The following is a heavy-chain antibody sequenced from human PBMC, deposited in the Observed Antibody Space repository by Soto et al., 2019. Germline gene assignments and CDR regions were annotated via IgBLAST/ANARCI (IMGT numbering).Heavy chain of an antibody. Sequence: ASVKVSCKSSDNTFTHYGINWVRQAPGQGLEWMGWISGYNGNTKYAQKFQDRVTMTADTSTRTAFMEVRSLTSDDTGVYFCAATGGNYCGLDVWGQGTTVTVSS. D-gene: IGHD2-8*02. V-gene: IGHV1-18*01. CDR1: DNTFTHYG. J-gene: IGHJ6*02. CDR2: ISGYNGNT. CDR3: AATGGNYCGLDV.